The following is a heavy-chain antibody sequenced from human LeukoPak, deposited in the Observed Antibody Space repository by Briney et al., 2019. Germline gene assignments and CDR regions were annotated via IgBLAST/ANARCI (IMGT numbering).Heavy chain of an antibody. J-gene: IGHJ4*02. CDR1: GFTVSSNY. Sequence: GGSLRLSCAASGFTVSSNYMSWVRQAPGKGLEWVSVLCDGNTKYADSVQGRFTISRDNSKNTLYLEMNSLSPDDTAVYYCARGVEPLAANTLAYWGQGTLVTVSS. CDR3: ARGVEPLAANTLAY. CDR2: LCDGNT. D-gene: IGHD1-14*01. V-gene: IGHV3-53*01.